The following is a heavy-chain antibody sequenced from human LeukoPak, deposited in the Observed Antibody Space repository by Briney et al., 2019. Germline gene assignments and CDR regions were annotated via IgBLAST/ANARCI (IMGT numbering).Heavy chain of an antibody. CDR3: AKEYQLLLFFDY. CDR2: ISGSGGST. V-gene: IGHV3-23*01. J-gene: IGHJ4*02. Sequence: AGGSLRLSCAASGFTFSSYAMSWVRQAPGKGLEWVSSISGSGGSTYYADSVKGRFTLSRDNSKNTLYLQMNSLRAEDTAVYYCAKEYQLLLFFDYWGQGTLVTVSS. CDR1: GFTFSSYA. D-gene: IGHD2-2*01.